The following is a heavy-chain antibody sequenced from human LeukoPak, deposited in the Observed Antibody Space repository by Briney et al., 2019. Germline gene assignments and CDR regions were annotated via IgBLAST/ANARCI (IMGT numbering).Heavy chain of an antibody. CDR1: GFTFSSYS. D-gene: IGHD3-22*01. CDR2: ISSSSSYI. V-gene: IGHV3-21*01. J-gene: IGHJ5*02. Sequence: GGSLRLSCAASGFTFSSYSMNWVRQAPGKGLEWVSSISSSSSYIYYADSVKGRFTISRDNAKNSLYLQMNSLRAEDTAVYYCAKDANTYYCDSSGYNWFDPWGQGTLVTVSS. CDR3: AKDANTYYCDSSGYNWFDP.